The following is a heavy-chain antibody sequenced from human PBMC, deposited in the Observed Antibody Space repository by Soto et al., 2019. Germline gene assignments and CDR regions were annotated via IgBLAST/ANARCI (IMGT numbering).Heavy chain of an antibody. Sequence: PSETLSLTCTVSGGSISSYYWSWIRQPPGKGLEWIGYIYYSGSTYYKPSLKSRVSISVDTSKNQFSLKLSSVTAADTGVYYCASSSPFPSGGPGILVTVSS. CDR2: IYYSGST. V-gene: IGHV4-59*04. J-gene: IGHJ4*02. CDR3: ASSSPFPS. CDR1: GGSISSYY. D-gene: IGHD6-6*01.